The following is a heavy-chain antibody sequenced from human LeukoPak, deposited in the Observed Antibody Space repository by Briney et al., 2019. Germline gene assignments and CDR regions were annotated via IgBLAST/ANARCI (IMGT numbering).Heavy chain of an antibody. Sequence: GASVKVSCKASGYTFTGYYMHWVRQAPGQGLEWMGWINPNSGGTNYAQKFQGRVTMTRDTSISTAYMELSRLRSDDTAVYYCARDILIAVAGTGDIWFDPWGQGTLVTVSS. V-gene: IGHV1-2*02. D-gene: IGHD6-19*01. CDR2: INPNSGGT. CDR3: ARDILIAVAGTGDIWFDP. CDR1: GYTFTGYY. J-gene: IGHJ5*02.